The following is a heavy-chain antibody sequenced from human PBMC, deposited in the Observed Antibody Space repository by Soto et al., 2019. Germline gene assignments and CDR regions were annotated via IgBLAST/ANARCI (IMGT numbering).Heavy chain of an antibody. D-gene: IGHD6-13*01. CDR1: GSISTYY. V-gene: IGHV4-59*08. CDR2: FFYSGST. J-gene: IGHJ4*02. Sequence: SETLSLTCTVGSISTYYWNWIRQPPGKGLEWIGYFFYSGSTNYNPSLKSRVTISVDTSKNQFSLKLSFVTAADTAVYYCARRYSSSSDYWGQGTLVTVSS. CDR3: ARRYSSSSDY.